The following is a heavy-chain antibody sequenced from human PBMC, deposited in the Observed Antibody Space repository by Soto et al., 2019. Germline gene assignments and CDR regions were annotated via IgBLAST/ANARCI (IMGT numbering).Heavy chain of an antibody. V-gene: IGHV3-53*01. D-gene: IGHD6-6*01. Sequence: GGSLRLSCAASGFTVSNTYMTWVRQPPGKGLECVSVIYTAGGTNYADSVKGRFIISRDNSKNTLYLQMNSLRAEDTAVYYCARDIASRRFDYLGQGMLVTVSS. CDR3: ARDIASRRFDY. J-gene: IGHJ4*02. CDR2: IYTAGGT. CDR1: GFTVSNTY.